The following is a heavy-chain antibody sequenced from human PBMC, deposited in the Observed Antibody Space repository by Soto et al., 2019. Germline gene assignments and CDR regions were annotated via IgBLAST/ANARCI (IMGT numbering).Heavy chain of an antibody. CDR3: ARDYYASGTYPRFDS. CDR1: GFTVSSNY. Sequence: GGSLRLSCAASGFTVSSNYMSWVRQAPGKGLEWVSIIYSGGSTYYADSVKGRFTTSRDNFKNTLYLQMKSLRAEDTAVYYCARDYYASGTYPRFDSWGRGTLVTVSS. V-gene: IGHV3-53*01. CDR2: IYSGGST. J-gene: IGHJ4*01. D-gene: IGHD3-10*01.